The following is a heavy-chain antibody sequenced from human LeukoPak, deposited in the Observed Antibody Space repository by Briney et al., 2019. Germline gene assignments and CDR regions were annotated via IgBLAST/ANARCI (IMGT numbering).Heavy chain of an antibody. CDR3: ARAGFDILTGYYDY. CDR2: ISSSGSTI. CDR1: GFTFSNAW. D-gene: IGHD3-9*01. J-gene: IGHJ4*02. Sequence: MPGGSLRLSCAASGFTFSNAWMSWVRQAPGKGLEWVSYISSSGSTIYYADSVKGRFTISRDNAKNSLYLQMNSLRAEDTAVYYCARAGFDILTGYYDYWGQGTLVTVSS. V-gene: IGHV3-11*04.